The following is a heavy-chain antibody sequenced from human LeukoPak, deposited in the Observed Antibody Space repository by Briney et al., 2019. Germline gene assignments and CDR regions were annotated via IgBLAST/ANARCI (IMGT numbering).Heavy chain of an antibody. Sequence: GASVKVSCKASGYTFTSYGISWVRQAPGQGLEWMGWISAYNGNTNYAQKLQGRVTMTTDTSTSTAYMELRSLRSDDTAVYYCARDLADHDAYSRGWFDPWGQGTLVTVSS. CDR3: ARDLADHDAYSRGWFDP. V-gene: IGHV1-18*01. CDR2: ISAYNGNT. J-gene: IGHJ5*02. CDR1: GYTFTSYG. D-gene: IGHD2-21*01.